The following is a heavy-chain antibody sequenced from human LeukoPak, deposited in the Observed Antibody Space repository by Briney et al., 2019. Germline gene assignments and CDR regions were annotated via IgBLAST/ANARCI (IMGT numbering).Heavy chain of an antibody. V-gene: IGHV4-38-2*02. CDR2: INHSGST. J-gene: IGHJ4*02. D-gene: IGHD5-18*01. CDR1: GYSISSDYY. CDR3: ARGFAGYSYGFDY. Sequence: SETVSLTCTVSGYSISSDYYWGWIRQPPGKGLEWIGEINHSGSTNYNPSLKSRVTISVDTSKNQFSLKLSSVTAADTAAYYCARGFAGYSYGFDYWGQGTLVTVSS.